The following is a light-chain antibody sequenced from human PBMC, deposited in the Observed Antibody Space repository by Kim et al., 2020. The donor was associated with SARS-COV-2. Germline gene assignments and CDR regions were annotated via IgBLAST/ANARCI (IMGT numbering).Light chain of an antibody. J-gene: IGLJ3*02. CDR1: GGHSSNA. Sequence: QLVLTQSPSASASLGASVKLTCTLSGGHSSNAIAWHQQQPEKGPRYLMKVNSDGSHIKGDGIPDRFSGSSSGAERYLTISSLQSEDEADYYCQTWGTGIWVFGGGTQLTVL. V-gene: IGLV4-69*02. CDR2: VNSDGSH. CDR3: QTWGTGIWV.